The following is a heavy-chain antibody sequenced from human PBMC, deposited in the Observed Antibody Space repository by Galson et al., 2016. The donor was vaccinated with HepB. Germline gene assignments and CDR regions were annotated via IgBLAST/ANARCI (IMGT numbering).Heavy chain of an antibody. V-gene: IGHV4-34*01. CDR2: INHSGNT. D-gene: IGHD6-13*01. CDR1: GGTFNGYY. CDR3: ARGYSSSWYGGRFLNY. Sequence: ETLSLTCAVFGGTFNGYYWTWIRQPPGKGLEWIGEINHSGNTNYNPSLKSRVNLSVDMSKKQFTLELTSVTAADTAIYYCARGYSSSWYGGRFLNYWGQGTLVTVSS. J-gene: IGHJ4*02.